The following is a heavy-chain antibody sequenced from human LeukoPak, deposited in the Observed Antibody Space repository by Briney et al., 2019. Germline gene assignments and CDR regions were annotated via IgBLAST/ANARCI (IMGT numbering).Heavy chain of an antibody. CDR2: ISSSSSYI. V-gene: IGHV3-21*01. Sequence: PGGSLRLXCAASGFTFSSYSMEWVRQAPGKGLEWVSSISSSSSYIYYADSVKGRFTISRDNAKNSLYLQMNSLRAEDTAVYYCARGGAAAGRYYYYMDVWGKGTTVTVSS. J-gene: IGHJ6*03. CDR3: ARGGAAAGRYYYYMDV. D-gene: IGHD6-13*01. CDR1: GFTFSSYS.